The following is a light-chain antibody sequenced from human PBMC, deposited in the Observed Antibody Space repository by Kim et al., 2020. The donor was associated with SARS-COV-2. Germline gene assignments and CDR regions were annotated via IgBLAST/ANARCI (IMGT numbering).Light chain of an antibody. CDR2: DTS. J-gene: IGKJ4*01. Sequence: IQMTQSPSSLSASVGDRVIITCQASQDITRYLNWCQQKPGKPPNLLIYDTSSLETGVPSRFSGSGSGTNFTFTISSLQPEDIATYYCQQYNSLPLTFGGGTKVDIK. CDR1: QDITRY. V-gene: IGKV1-33*01. CDR3: QQYNSLPLT.